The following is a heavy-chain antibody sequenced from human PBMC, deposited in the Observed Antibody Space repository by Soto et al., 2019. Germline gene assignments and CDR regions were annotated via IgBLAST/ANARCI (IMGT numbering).Heavy chain of an antibody. CDR2: IYATGTT. V-gene: IGHV4-4*07. J-gene: IGHJ5*02. Sequence: SETLSLTCTVSGASIRGFYWSWIRKSAGKGLEWIGRIYATGTTDYNPSLKSRVMMSVDTSKKQFSLKLRSVTAADTAVYYCVSDGTKTYRDLFYRWGQG. CDR1: GASIRGFY. D-gene: IGHD1-1*01. CDR3: VSDGTKTYRDLFYR.